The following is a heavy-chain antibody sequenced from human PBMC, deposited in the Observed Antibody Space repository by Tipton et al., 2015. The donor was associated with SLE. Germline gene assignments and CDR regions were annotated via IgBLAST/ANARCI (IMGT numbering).Heavy chain of an antibody. CDR2: INHSGST. CDR3: GRGLGSRGDY. V-gene: IGHV4-34*01. J-gene: IGHJ4*02. CDR1: GGSFSGYY. Sequence: LRLSCAVYGGSFSGYYWSWIRQPPGKGLEWIGEINHSGSTNYNPSLKSGVTISVDTTKNQFSLELSSVTAADTAVYYCGRGLGSRGDYWGQGPLVTVSS. D-gene: IGHD6-13*01.